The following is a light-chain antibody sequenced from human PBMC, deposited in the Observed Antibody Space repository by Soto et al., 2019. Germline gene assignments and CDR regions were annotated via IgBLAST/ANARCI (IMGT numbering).Light chain of an antibody. CDR2: VAS. CDR1: QSVSSSY. Sequence: EIVLTQSPGTLSLSPGERATLSCRASQSVSSSYLAWYQQKPDQAPRLLIYVASSRATGIPDRFSGSGSGPDFTLTISRLEPEDFAVYYCQQYGSSRAFRQGTKVEIK. V-gene: IGKV3-20*01. J-gene: IGKJ1*01. CDR3: QQYGSSRA.